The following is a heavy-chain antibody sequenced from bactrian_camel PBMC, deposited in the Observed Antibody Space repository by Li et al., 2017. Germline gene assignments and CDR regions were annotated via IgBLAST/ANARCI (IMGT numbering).Heavy chain of an antibody. CDR3: AARQPCRVWLGYEDPGEYNI. D-gene: IGHD5*01. CDR1: GYISSSIF. CDR2: IYRTGSI. Sequence: HVQLVESGGGSVQAGGSLRLSCVASGYISSSIFMGWFRQAPGKEREGVASIYRTGSIYYADSVKGRFTISEDNAKNVLYLQMNSLQPEDTGMYYCAARQPCRVWLGYEDPGEYNIWGQGT. V-gene: IGHV3S53*01. J-gene: IGHJ4*01.